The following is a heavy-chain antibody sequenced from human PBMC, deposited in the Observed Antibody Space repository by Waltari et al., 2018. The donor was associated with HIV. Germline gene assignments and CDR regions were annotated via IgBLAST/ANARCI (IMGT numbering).Heavy chain of an antibody. Sequence: QVQLQESGPGLVKPSETLSLTCTVSGGSVSSGSYYWSWIRQPTGKGLEWIGYIYYSGSTNYNPSLKSRVTISVDTSKNQFSLKLSSVTAADTAVYYCARFGVGATKDYFDYWGQGTLVTVSS. CDR2: IYYSGST. J-gene: IGHJ4*02. D-gene: IGHD1-26*01. CDR3: ARFGVGATKDYFDY. CDR1: GGSVSSGSYY. V-gene: IGHV4-61*01.